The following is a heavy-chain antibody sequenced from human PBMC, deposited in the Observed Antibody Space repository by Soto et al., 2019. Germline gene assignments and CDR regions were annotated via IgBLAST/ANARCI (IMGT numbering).Heavy chain of an antibody. V-gene: IGHV3-53*01. CDR3: ATRPLLPGAP. CDR1: GFTFSSND. Sequence: EVQLVESGGGLIQPGGSLRLSCAASGFTFSSNDMNWVRQAPGKGLEWVSLIYSGGSTYYADSVKGRFTISRDNSKNTLYLQMSRLSADDTAVYYCATRPLLPGAPWGQGTMVTVSS. J-gene: IGHJ3*01. CDR2: IYSGGST. D-gene: IGHD3-22*01.